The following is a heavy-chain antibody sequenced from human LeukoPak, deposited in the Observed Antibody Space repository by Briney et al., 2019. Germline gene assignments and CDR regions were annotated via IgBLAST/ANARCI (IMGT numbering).Heavy chain of an antibody. J-gene: IGHJ4*02. V-gene: IGHV4-31*03. CDR3: ARDAIVVVTAIRFFDY. Sequence: SETLSLTCTVSGGSISSGGYYWSWIRQHPGKGLEWIGYIYYSGSTYYNPSLKSRVTISVDTSKNQFSLKLSSVTAADTAVYYCARDAIVVVTAIRFFDYWGQGTLVTVSS. CDR1: GGSISSGGYY. D-gene: IGHD2-21*02. CDR2: IYYSGST.